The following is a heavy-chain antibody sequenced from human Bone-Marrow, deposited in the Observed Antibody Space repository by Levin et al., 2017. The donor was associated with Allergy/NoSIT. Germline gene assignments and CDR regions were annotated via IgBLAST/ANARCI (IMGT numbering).Heavy chain of an antibody. D-gene: IGHD6-19*01. J-gene: IGHJ3*02. CDR2: ISHNAEII. CDR3: AREGWSSGRAGAFDM. CDR1: GFTFSGSV. Sequence: PGGSLRLSCVASGFTFSGSVMHWVRQAPGKGLEYVSAISHNAEIILYSTSVMGRFTISRDNSKDTLFLQMGSLGVEDTAVYYCAREGWSSGRAGAFDMWGQGTMVTVSS. V-gene: IGHV3-64*01.